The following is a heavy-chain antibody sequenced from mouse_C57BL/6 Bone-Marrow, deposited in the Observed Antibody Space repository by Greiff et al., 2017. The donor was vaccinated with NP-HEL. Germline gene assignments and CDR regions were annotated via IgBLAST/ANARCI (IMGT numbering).Heavy chain of an antibody. V-gene: IGHV5-6*01. J-gene: IGHJ3*01. D-gene: IGHD2-3*01. CDR2: ISSGGSYT. CDR3: AIPLYDGYYAWFAY. CDR1: GFTFSSYG. Sequence: EVKVMESGGDLVKPGGSLKLSCAASGFTFSSYGMSWVRQTPDKRLEWVATISSGGSYTYYPDSVKGRFTISRDNAKNTLYLQMSSLKSEDTAMYYCAIPLYDGYYAWFAYWGQGTLVTVSA.